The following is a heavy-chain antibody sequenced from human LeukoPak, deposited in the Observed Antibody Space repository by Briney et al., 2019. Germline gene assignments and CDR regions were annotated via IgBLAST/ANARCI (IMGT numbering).Heavy chain of an antibody. Sequence: GGSLRLSCAASGFTFSSYSMNWVRQAPGKGLEWVSYISSSSSTIYYADSVKGRFTISRDNAKNSLYLQMNSLRAEDTAVYYCARDRVQIGSDAFDIWGQGTMVTVSS. D-gene: IGHD2-21*01. CDR2: ISSSSSTI. CDR1: GFTFSSYS. J-gene: IGHJ3*02. CDR3: ARDRVQIGSDAFDI. V-gene: IGHV3-48*01.